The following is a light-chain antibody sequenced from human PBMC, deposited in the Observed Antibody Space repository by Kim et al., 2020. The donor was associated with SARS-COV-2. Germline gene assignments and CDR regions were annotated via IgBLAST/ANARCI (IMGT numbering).Light chain of an antibody. CDR1: QSVLYSSNNKNY. Sequence: ATINCKPSQSVLYSSNNKNYLAWYQQKPGQPPKLLIYWASTRESGVPDRFSGSGSGTNFTLTISSLQAEDVAVYYCQQYYSTPQAFGGGTKVDIK. J-gene: IGKJ4*01. V-gene: IGKV4-1*01. CDR3: QQYYSTPQA. CDR2: WAS.